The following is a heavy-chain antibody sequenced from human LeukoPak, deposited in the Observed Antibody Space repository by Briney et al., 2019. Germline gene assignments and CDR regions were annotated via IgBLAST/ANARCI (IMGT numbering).Heavy chain of an antibody. D-gene: IGHD3-3*01. Sequence: SETLSLTCAVYGGSSSGYYWSWIRQPPGKGLEWIGEINHSGSTNYNPSLKSRVTISVDTSKNQFSMKLSSVTAADTAVYYCARRPLDFWSGYYRGGTFDYWGQGTLVTVSS. CDR1: GGSSSGYY. CDR3: ARRPLDFWSGYYRGGTFDY. CDR2: INHSGST. J-gene: IGHJ4*02. V-gene: IGHV4-34*01.